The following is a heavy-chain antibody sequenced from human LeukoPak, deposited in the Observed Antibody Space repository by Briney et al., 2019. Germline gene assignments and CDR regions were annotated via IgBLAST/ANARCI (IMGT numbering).Heavy chain of an antibody. CDR3: ARLVYSSTMGDY. Sequence: PSETLSLTCTVSGGSISSSSYYWGWIRQPPGKGLEWIGSIYYSGSTYYNPSLKSRVTISVDTSKNQFSLKLSSVTAADTAVYYCARLVYSSTMGDYWGQGTLVTVSS. V-gene: IGHV4-39*01. CDR1: GGSISSSSYY. D-gene: IGHD6-13*01. J-gene: IGHJ4*02. CDR2: IYYSGST.